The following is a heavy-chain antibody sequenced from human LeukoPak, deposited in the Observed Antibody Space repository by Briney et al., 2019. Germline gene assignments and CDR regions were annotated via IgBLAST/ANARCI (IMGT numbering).Heavy chain of an antibody. Sequence: GGSLILSCAASEFTVSSNYMSWVRQAPGKGLEWVSVIYSGGSTYYADSVKGRFTISGHNSKNTLYLQMNSLRAEDTAVYYCARVTTGYSSSWYPNWFDPWGQGTLVTVSS. CDR2: IYSGGST. CDR3: ARVTTGYSSSWYPNWFDP. V-gene: IGHV3-53*04. J-gene: IGHJ5*02. CDR1: EFTVSSNY. D-gene: IGHD6-13*01.